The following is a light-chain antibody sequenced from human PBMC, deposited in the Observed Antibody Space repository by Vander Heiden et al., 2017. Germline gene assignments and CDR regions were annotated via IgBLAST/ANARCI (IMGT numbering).Light chain of an antibody. J-gene: IGKJ1*01. V-gene: IGKV1-33*01. CDR3: QQYHNLPS. CDR2: DTS. Sequence: DIQMTQSPSSLSASVGDRATITCQASQDIRNFLNWYQRKPGTAPKLLIYDTSTLETGVPSRFSGSGSGTGFTLTISSLQPEDTATYYCQQYHNLPSFGQGTKVEIK. CDR1: QDIRNF.